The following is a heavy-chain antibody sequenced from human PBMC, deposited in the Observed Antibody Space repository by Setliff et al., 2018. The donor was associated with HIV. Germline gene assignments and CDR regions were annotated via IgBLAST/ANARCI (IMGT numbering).Heavy chain of an antibody. CDR3: ARKPTGSPSDY. J-gene: IGHJ4*02. Sequence: GASVKVSCKASGDTITNYGLSWVRQTPGQGLEWMGWISPHSGNSDCAEKFQDRVTMTVDTATNTAYMEMKSLRSDDTAVYYCARKPTGSPSDYWGQGTLVTVSS. CDR2: ISPHSGNS. V-gene: IGHV1-18*01. D-gene: IGHD2-2*01. CDR1: GDTITNYG.